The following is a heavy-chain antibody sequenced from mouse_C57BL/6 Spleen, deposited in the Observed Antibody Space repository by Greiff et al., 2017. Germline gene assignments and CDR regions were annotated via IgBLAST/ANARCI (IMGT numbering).Heavy chain of an antibody. CDR3: ARGEYSKEFAY. CDR2: IDPSDSET. Sequence: QVQLQQPGAELVRPGSSVKLSCKASGYTFTSYWMHWVKQRPIQGLEWIGNIDPSDSETHYNQKFKDKATLTVDKSSSTAYMQLSSLTSEDSAVYYCARGEYSKEFAYWGQGTLVTVSA. V-gene: IGHV1-52*01. CDR1: GYTFTSYW. D-gene: IGHD2-5*01. J-gene: IGHJ3*01.